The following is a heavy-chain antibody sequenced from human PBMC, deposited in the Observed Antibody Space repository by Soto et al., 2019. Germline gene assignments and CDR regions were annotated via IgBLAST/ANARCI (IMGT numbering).Heavy chain of an antibody. V-gene: IGHV3-23*01. CDR1: GFTFSSYA. D-gene: IGHD3-22*01. CDR3: AKYYYDSSGYLDY. Sequence: EVQLLESGGGLVQPGGSLRLSCAASGFTFSSYAMSWVRQAPGKGLEWVSAISGSGGSTYYADSVKGRFTISRDNSKNTLYLQMNRLRAEDTAVYYCAKYYYDSSGYLDYWGQGTLVTVSS. J-gene: IGHJ4*02. CDR2: ISGSGGST.